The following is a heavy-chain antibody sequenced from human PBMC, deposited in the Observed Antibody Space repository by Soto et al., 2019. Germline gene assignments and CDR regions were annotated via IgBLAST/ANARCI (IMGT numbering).Heavy chain of an antibody. CDR3: ARLPRDCNKTSCYYADH. CDR2: MYPGDSDT. CDR1: GYDFNTNW. V-gene: IGHV5-51*01. Sequence: GESLKISCRGSGYDFNTNWFGWVRQLPGKVLEWVGIMYPGDSDTRYNPSLQGHVTLSADVTVSTAFLQWRSLKTSDTGMYFCARLPRDCNKTSCYYADHWGHGXQVTVSS. D-gene: IGHD2-2*01. J-gene: IGHJ4*01.